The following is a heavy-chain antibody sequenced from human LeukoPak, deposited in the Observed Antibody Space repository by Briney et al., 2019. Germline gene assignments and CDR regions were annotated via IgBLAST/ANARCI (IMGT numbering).Heavy chain of an antibody. CDR1: GYTFTNYY. V-gene: IGHV1-46*01. CDR3: ARDLHRVVVRGVPHYYYYMDV. D-gene: IGHD3-10*01. CDR2: INPSGGST. J-gene: IGHJ6*03. Sequence: ASVKVSCKASGYTFTNYYMHWVRQAPGQGLEWMGIINPSGGSTRYAQKFQGRVTMTRDMSTSTAYMELRSLRSDDTAVYYCARDLHRVVVRGVPHYYYYMDVWGKGTTVTISS.